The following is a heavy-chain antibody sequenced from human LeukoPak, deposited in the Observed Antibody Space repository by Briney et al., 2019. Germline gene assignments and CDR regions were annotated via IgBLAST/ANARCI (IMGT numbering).Heavy chain of an antibody. CDR1: RFSFSSYS. D-gene: IGHD1-26*01. CDR2: ISSSGDAM. J-gene: IGHJ4*02. V-gene: IGHV3-48*02. CDR3: ARDAEYSGSLPDY. Sequence: PGGSLRLSCTASRFSFSSYSMNWVRQAPGKGLEWVSFISSSGDAMFYADSVKDRFTISRDNPRNSLYLQMNSLRDEDTAVYYCARDAEYSGSLPDYWGQGTLVTVSS.